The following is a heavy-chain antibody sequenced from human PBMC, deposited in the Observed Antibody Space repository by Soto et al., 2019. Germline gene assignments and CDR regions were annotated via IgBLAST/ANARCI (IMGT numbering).Heavy chain of an antibody. Sequence: GSGPTLVNPTQTLTLTCTFSGFSLSTSGMCVSWIRQPPGKALEWLARIDWDDDKYYSTSLKTRLTISKDTSKNQVVLTMTNMDPVDTATYYCARIRIYANGSSRYMDVWGKGTTVTVSS. V-gene: IGHV2-70*11. J-gene: IGHJ6*03. CDR2: IDWDDDK. CDR1: GFSLSTSGMC. D-gene: IGHD2-2*01. CDR3: ARIRIYANGSSRYMDV.